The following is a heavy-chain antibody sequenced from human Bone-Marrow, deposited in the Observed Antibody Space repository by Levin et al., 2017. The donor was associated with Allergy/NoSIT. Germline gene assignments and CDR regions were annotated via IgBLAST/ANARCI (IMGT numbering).Heavy chain of an antibody. CDR3: VARSNGMDV. D-gene: IGHD5-12*01. V-gene: IGHV3-66*01. Sequence: ETLSLTCAASEFIVSSNYMSWVRQAPGKGLDWVSVIYSGGSAYYAESVKGRFTISRDNSKNTLYLQMNSLRAEDTAVYYCVARSNGMDVWGQGTTVTVSS. CDR2: IYSGGSA. J-gene: IGHJ6*02. CDR1: EFIVSSNY.